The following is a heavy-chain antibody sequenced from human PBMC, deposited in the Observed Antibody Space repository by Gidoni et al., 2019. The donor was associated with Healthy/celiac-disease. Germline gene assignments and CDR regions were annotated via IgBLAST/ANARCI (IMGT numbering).Heavy chain of an antibody. CDR1: GFTFGDYA. V-gene: IGHV3-49*05. CDR3: TRDRDSSWYFDY. D-gene: IGHD6-13*01. CDR2: IRSKAYGGTT. Sequence: EVQLVESGGGLVKPGRSLRLSCTASGFTFGDYAMSWFRQAPGKGLEWVGFIRSKAYGGTTEYAASVKGRFTISRDDSKSIAYLQMNSLKTVDTAVYYCTRDRDSSWYFDYWGQGTLVTVSS. J-gene: IGHJ4*02.